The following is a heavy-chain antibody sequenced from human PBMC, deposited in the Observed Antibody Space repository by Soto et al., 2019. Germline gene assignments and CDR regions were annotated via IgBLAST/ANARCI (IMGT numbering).Heavy chain of an antibody. J-gene: IGHJ4*02. CDR1: GLSLSNARMG. CDR3: ARTFYYDSSGYVSDY. V-gene: IGHV2-26*01. D-gene: IGHD3-22*01. CDR2: IFSNDEK. Sequence: QGTLKESGPVLVKPTETLTLTCTVSGLSLSNARMGVSWIRQPPGKALEWLAHIFSNDEKSYSTSLKSRLTISKDTSKSQVVLTMTNMDPVDSATYYCARTFYYDSSGYVSDYWGQGTLVTVSS.